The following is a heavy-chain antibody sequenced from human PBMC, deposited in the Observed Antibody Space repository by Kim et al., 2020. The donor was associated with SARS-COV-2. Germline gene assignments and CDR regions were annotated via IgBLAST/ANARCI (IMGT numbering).Heavy chain of an antibody. CDR1: GFTFSSYW. CDR2: INSDGSST. J-gene: IGHJ6*03. Sequence: GGSLRLSCAASGFTFSSYWMHWVRQAPGKGLVWVSRINSDGSSTSYADSVKGRFTISRDNAKNTLYLQMNSLRAEDTAVYYCARATVTRRVGYYYYMDVWGKGTTVTVSS. CDR3: ARATVTRRVGYYYYMDV. V-gene: IGHV3-74*01. D-gene: IGHD4-4*01.